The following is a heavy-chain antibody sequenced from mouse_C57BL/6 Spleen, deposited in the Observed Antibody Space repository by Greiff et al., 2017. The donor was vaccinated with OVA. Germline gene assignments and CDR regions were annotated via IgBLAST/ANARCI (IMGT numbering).Heavy chain of an antibody. V-gene: IGHV1-82*01. J-gene: IGHJ2*01. CDR3: ARENDYFDY. CDR2: IYPGDGDT. CDR1: GYAFSSSW. Sequence: QVQLKESGPELVKPGASVKISCKASGYAFSSSWLNWVKQRPGKGLEWIGRIYPGDGDTNYNGKFKGKATLTADKSSSTAYMQLSSLTSEDSAVYFCARENDYFDYWGQGTTLTVSS.